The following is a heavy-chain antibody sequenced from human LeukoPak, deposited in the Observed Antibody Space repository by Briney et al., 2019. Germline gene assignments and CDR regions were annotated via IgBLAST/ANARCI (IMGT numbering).Heavy chain of an antibody. Sequence: SETLSLTCAVYGGSFSGYYWSWLRQPPGKGLEWIGEINHSGSTNYNPSLKSRVTISVDTSKNQFSLKLSSVTAADTAVYYCARAPSITIFGASWFDPWGQGTLVTVSS. J-gene: IGHJ5*02. CDR1: GGSFSGYY. CDR2: INHSGST. CDR3: ARAPSITIFGASWFDP. V-gene: IGHV4-34*01. D-gene: IGHD3-3*01.